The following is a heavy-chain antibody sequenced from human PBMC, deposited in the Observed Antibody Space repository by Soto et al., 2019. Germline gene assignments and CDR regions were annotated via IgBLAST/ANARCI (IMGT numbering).Heavy chain of an antibody. CDR2: MNPNSGNT. CDR3: ARGPGSWYYYYMDV. Sequence: QVPLVQSGAEVKKPGASVKVSCKASGYIFTSYDINWVRQATGQGLEWMGWMNPNSGNTGYAQKFQGRVTMTRNTSISTAYMELSSLRSEDTAVYYCARGPGSWYYYYMDVWGKGTTVTVSS. CDR1: GYIFTSYD. J-gene: IGHJ6*03. D-gene: IGHD6-19*01. V-gene: IGHV1-8*01.